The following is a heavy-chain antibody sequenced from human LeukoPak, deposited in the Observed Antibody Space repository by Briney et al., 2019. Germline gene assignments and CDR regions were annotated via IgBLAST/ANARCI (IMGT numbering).Heavy chain of an antibody. CDR1: GYSFTTYW. CDR2: IYPADSST. D-gene: IGHD2-15*01. J-gene: IGHJ5*02. Sequence: GESLKISCKASGYSFTTYWIGWVRQTPGKGLEWMGIIYPADSSTEYSPSFQGQVTISVDKSVNTAYPQWSRLKASDTATYYCARQVGAATTWGQGTLVTVSS. CDR3: ARQVGAATT. V-gene: IGHV5-51*01.